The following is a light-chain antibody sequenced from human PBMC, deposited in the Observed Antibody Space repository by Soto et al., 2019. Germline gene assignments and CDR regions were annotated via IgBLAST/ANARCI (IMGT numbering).Light chain of an antibody. J-gene: IGKJ1*01. CDR2: GAS. Sequence: EIVLTQSPGTLSLSPGERATLSCRASQSVSSSYLAWYQQKPGQAPRLLIYGASSRATGIPDRFSGSGSGTDFTLIISRLEPEDFAVYYCQQYGSSPPWTFGQGTKVDTK. CDR3: QQYGSSPPWT. CDR1: QSVSSSY. V-gene: IGKV3-20*01.